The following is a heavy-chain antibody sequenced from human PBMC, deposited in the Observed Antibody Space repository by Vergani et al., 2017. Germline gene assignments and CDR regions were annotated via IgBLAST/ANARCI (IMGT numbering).Heavy chain of an antibody. V-gene: IGHV3-30*02. J-gene: IGHJ4*02. CDR1: GFTLSNYD. Sequence: QVQLVESGGGVVPRGGSLRLSCATSGFTLSNYDMQWIRQRPGKGLEFVAFIQFDGSNQYYADSVKGRFTLSRDFSKNTLYLQMNSLRTDDTATYYCAKHFRGWGIDYWGQGTQVIVSS. CDR2: IQFDGSNQ. CDR3: AKHFRGWGIDY. D-gene: IGHD3-16*01.